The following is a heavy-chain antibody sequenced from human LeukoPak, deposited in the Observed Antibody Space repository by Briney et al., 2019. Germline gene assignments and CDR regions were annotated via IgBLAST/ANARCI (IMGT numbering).Heavy chain of an antibody. V-gene: IGHV1-24*01. J-gene: IGHJ4*02. CDR3: ARPPLRGYSGYDPFDY. CDR2: FDPEDGET. D-gene: IGHD5-12*01. CDR1: GYTLTELS. Sequence: ASVKVSCKVSGYTLTELSMHWVRQAPGKGLEWMGGFDPEDGETIYVQKFQGRVTMTRDTSISTAYMELSRLRSDDTAVYYCARPPLRGYSGYDPFDYWGQGTLVTVSS.